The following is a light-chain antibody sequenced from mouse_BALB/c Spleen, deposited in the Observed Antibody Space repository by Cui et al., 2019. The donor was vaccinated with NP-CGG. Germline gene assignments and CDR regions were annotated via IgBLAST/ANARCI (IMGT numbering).Light chain of an antibody. CDR2: GTN. V-gene: IGLV1*01. CDR1: TGAVTTSNY. Sequence: QAVVTQESALTTSPGETVTLTCRSNTGAVTTSNYANWVQEKPDHLFTGLIGGTNNRVPGVPARFSGSLIGDKAALTITGAQTEDEAIYFFALWYSNHWVFGGGTKLTVL. CDR3: ALWYSNHWV. J-gene: IGLJ1*01.